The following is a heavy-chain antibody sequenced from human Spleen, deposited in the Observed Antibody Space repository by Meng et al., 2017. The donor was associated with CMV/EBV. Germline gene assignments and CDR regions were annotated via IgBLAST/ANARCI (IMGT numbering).Heavy chain of an antibody. Sequence: GESLKISCAASGFTFSTYEMNWVRQAPGKGLEWVSYITHSDSTKYYADSVRGRFTISRDSAKNSLYLQMNSLRAEDTAVYYCARSRFDVWTGYDYFDYWGQGTLVTVSS. CDR2: ITHSDSTK. J-gene: IGHJ4*02. CDR3: ARSRFDVWTGYDYFDY. D-gene: IGHD3/OR15-3a*01. V-gene: IGHV3-48*03. CDR1: GFTFSTYE.